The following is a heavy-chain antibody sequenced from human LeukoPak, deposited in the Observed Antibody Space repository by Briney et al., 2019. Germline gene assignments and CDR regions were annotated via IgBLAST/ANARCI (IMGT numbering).Heavy chain of an antibody. CDR2: ISSSGRTM. J-gene: IGHJ4*02. D-gene: IGHD6-6*01. V-gene: IGHV3-11*04. CDR1: GFTVSSNY. Sequence: NPGGSLRLSCAASGFTVSSNYMSWVRQAPGKGPEWVSYISSSGRTMYYADSVKGRFTISRDNAKNSLYLQMKSLRAEDTAVYYCARDLLGAAPPFDYWGQGTLVTVSS. CDR3: ARDLLGAAPPFDY.